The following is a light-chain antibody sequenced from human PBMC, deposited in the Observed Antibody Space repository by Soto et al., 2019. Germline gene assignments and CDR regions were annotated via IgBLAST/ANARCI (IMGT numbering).Light chain of an antibody. J-gene: IGKJ2*01. CDR3: QQRGA. Sequence: EVVLTQSPATLSLSPGERATLSCRASQSVDSSLAWYQQKVGQAPRLLIYDASNRATGIPGRFSGSGSGTDFTLTISSLEPEDFAVYYCQQRGAFGQGTKVVI. V-gene: IGKV3-11*01. CDR2: DAS. CDR1: QSVDSS.